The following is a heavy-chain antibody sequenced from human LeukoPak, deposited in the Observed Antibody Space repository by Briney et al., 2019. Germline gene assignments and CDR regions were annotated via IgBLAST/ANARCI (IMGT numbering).Heavy chain of an antibody. CDR2: ISYDGSNK. Sequence: PGGSLRLSCAASGFTFSSYAMHWVRQVPGKGLEWVAVISYDGSNKYYADSVKGRFTVSRDNSKNTLYLQMNSLRGEDTAVYYCAKGTGGSSWSPNRDWGQGTLVTVSS. V-gene: IGHV3-30-3*01. D-gene: IGHD6-13*01. CDR3: AKGTGGSSWSPNRD. CDR1: GFTFSSYA. J-gene: IGHJ4*02.